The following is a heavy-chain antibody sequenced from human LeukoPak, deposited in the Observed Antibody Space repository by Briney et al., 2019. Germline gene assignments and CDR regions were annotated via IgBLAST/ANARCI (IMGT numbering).Heavy chain of an antibody. CDR1: GYSFTNYW. Sequence: GESLKISCKGSGYSFTNYWIGWVRQRPGKGLEWMGIIYPGDSDTRYSPSFQGQVTMSADKSISTAYLQWSSLKASDTAMYYCARLSCTTTNCPFDYWGQGTLVTVSS. D-gene: IGHD2-2*01. CDR2: IYPGDSDT. J-gene: IGHJ4*02. CDR3: ARLSCTTTNCPFDY. V-gene: IGHV5-51*01.